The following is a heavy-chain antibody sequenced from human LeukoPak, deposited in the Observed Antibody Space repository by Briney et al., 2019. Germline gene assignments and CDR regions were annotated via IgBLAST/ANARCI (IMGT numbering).Heavy chain of an antibody. D-gene: IGHD2-2*01. CDR2: ISSSGSTI. CDR1: VFTFSSYE. Sequence: GGSLRLSCAASVFTFSSYEMNWVRPAPGKGLEWVSYISSSGSTIYYADSVKGRFTISRDNPKNSLYLQRNSRRAEDTAVYYCARRYCSSTSCTLDYWGQGTLVTVSS. J-gene: IGHJ4*02. V-gene: IGHV3-48*03. CDR3: ARRYCSSTSCTLDY.